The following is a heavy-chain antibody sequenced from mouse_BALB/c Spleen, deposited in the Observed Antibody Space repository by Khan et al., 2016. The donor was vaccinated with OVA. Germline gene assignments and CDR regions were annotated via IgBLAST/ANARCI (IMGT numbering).Heavy chain of an antibody. D-gene: IGHD1-2*01. V-gene: IGHV3-2*02. J-gene: IGHJ2*01. CDR3: ARTARIKY. CDR2: ISYSGST. Sequence: EVQLQESGPGLVKPSQSLSLTCTVTGYSITSGYGWNWIRQFPGNKLEWMGYISYSGSTNYTPSLKSRNSITRDTSKNQFFLQLNSVTTEDTATYYCARTARIKYWGQGTTLTGSS. CDR1: GYSITSGYG.